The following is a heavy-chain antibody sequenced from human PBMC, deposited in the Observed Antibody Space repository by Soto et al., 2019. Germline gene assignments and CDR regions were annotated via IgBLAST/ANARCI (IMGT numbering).Heavy chain of an antibody. CDR2: IIPVFGTP. J-gene: IGHJ4*02. CDR1: GDTFGSHG. CDR3: ARVGGTGGYTYGLDY. V-gene: IGHV1-69*06. D-gene: IGHD5-18*01. Sequence: QVQVVQSGAEVKKPGSSVKVSCKSSGDTFGSHGISWLRQAPGQGLEWMGGIIPVFGTPNYAQNFHGRVTITADKSTNTAYMELSSLRSEDTAVYFCARVGGTGGYTYGLDYWGQGTLVTVSS.